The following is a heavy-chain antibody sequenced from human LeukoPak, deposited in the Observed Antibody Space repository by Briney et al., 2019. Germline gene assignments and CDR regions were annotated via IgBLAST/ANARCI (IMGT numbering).Heavy chain of an antibody. D-gene: IGHD5-12*01. CDR1: GYTFTDDY. Sequence: ASVKVSCKASGYTFTDDYMHWVRQAPGQGPEWMGWINPVSGDTKFAQRFQGRITLTRDTSMSTAYMELSTLRSDDTAVYYCARDLQWGSGYDLDYWGQGTLVIVSS. CDR2: INPVSGDT. V-gene: IGHV1-2*02. J-gene: IGHJ4*02. CDR3: ARDLQWGSGYDLDY.